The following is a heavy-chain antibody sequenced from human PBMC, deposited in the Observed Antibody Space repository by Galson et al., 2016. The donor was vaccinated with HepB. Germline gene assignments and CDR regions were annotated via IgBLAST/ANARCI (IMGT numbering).Heavy chain of an antibody. Sequence: SETLSLTCTVSNGSIDSNYWSWIRQPPGKGLEWIGYISSSGSPNYSPSLKSRVTMSVDTSKNHFSLKLTSVTAADTAVYYCARERVFAYYDSSGYLYFDHWGRGALVTVSS. CDR1: NGSIDSNY. CDR2: ISSSGSP. V-gene: IGHV4-59*01. J-gene: IGHJ4*02. CDR3: ARERVFAYYDSSGYLYFDH. D-gene: IGHD3-22*01.